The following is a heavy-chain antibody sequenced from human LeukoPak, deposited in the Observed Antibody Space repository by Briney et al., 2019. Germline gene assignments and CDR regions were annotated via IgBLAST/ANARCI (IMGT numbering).Heavy chain of an antibody. D-gene: IGHD3-22*01. CDR1: GFTFDDCA. Sequence: GGSLRLSCAASGFTFDDCAMHWVRQAPGKGLEWVSLISGDGGSTYYADSVKGRFTISRDNSKNSLYLQMNSLRTEDTALYYCAKDTHYYDSSGATWIGNGMDVWGQGTTVTVSS. J-gene: IGHJ6*02. CDR2: ISGDGGST. V-gene: IGHV3-43*02. CDR3: AKDTHYYDSSGATWIGNGMDV.